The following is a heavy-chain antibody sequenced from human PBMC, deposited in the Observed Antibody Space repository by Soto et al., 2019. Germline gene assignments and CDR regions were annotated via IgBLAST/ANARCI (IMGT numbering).Heavy chain of an antibody. Sequence: QVQLQQWGAGLLKPSETLSLTCAVYGGSFSGYYWSWIRQPPGKGLEWIGESNHSGSTNYNPYLKSRLTISVTTSKNPFTLKLSSVPAADTAVYSGARALIVVVAATPYRLGDAFDIWGQGTMVTVSS. CDR3: ARALIVVVAATPYRLGDAFDI. CDR1: GGSFSGYY. J-gene: IGHJ3*02. CDR2: SNHSGST. V-gene: IGHV4-34*01. D-gene: IGHD2-15*01.